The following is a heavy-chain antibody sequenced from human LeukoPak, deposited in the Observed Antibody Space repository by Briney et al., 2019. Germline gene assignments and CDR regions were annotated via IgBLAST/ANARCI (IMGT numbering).Heavy chain of an antibody. J-gene: IGHJ4*02. CDR2: IIPILGIA. Sequence: SVKVSCKASGGTFSSYAISWVRQAPGQGLEWMGRIIPILGIANYAQKFQGRVTITADKSTSTAYMELSSLRSEDTAVYYCASGVHVGARVSYYFDYWGQGTLVTVSS. D-gene: IGHD1-26*01. CDR1: GGTFSSYA. CDR3: ASGVHVGARVSYYFDY. V-gene: IGHV1-69*04.